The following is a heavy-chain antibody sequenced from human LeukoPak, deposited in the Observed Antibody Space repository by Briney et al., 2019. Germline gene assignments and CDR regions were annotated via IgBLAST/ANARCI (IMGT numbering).Heavy chain of an antibody. CDR1: GFTFSSYG. D-gene: IGHD6-6*01. J-gene: IGHJ5*02. Sequence: PGGSLRLSCAASGFTFSSYGMHWDRQAPGKGLEWVAVISYDGSNKYYADSVKGRFTISRDNSKNTLYLQMNSLRAEDTAVYYCAKGLAAHQYSAFDPWGQGTLVTVSS. CDR3: AKGLAAHQYSAFDP. V-gene: IGHV3-30*18. CDR2: ISYDGSNK.